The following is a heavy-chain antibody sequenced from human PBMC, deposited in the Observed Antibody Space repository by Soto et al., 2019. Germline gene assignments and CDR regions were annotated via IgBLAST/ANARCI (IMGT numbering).Heavy chain of an antibody. J-gene: IGHJ4*02. CDR2: ITSSSSYI. D-gene: IGHD6-6*01. CDR1: GFIFSIYS. V-gene: IGHV3-21*01. Sequence: GGSLRLSCSASGFIFSIYSMNWVLQAPGKGLEWVSSITSSSSYIYYADSVKGRFTISRDNAKNSLYLQMNSLRAEDTAVYYCASGDTVYSSSDYWGQGTLVTVSS. CDR3: ASGDTVYSSSDY.